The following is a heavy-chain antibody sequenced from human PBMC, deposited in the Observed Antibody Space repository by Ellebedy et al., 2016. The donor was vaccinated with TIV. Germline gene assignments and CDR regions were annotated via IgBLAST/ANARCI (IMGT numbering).Heavy chain of an antibody. CDR3: ARDRGRGSSRNNWFDP. D-gene: IGHD6-6*01. Sequence: MPSETLSLTCAVSGDSISSLNWWSWVRQSPGKGLEWIGEVYHGGSTNYNPSLKSRVTMSVDISKNQFPLRLNSVTAADTAVYYCARDRGRGSSRNNWFDPWGQGTLVTVSS. CDR1: GDSISSLNW. J-gene: IGHJ5*02. CDR2: VYHGGST. V-gene: IGHV4-4*02.